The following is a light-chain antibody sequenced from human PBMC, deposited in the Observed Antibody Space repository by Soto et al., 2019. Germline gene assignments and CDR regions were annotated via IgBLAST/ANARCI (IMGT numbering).Light chain of an antibody. CDR3: QQYNNWPRT. CDR2: GAS. J-gene: IGKJ1*01. V-gene: IGKV3-15*01. Sequence: RSPATLSFSPVERATLSCRASQSVRNNYLAWYQQKPGQAPRLLIYGASTRATGIPASFSGSGSGTEFTLTINSLQSDDFAVYYCQQYNNWPRTFGQGTKVDIK. CDR1: QSVRNN.